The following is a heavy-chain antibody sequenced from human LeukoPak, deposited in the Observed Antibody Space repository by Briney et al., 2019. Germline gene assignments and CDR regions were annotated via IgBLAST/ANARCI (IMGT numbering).Heavy chain of an antibody. CDR3: ARDKVNWFDP. CDR2: IYYSGST. J-gene: IGHJ5*02. CDR1: GGSISTYY. Sequence: SETLTLTCTVSGGSISTYYWSWIRQPPGKGLEWIGYIYYSGSTNYNPSPKSGVTISVDTSKNQFSLKLSSVTAADTAVYYCARDKVNWFDPWGQGTLVTVSS. V-gene: IGHV4-59*01.